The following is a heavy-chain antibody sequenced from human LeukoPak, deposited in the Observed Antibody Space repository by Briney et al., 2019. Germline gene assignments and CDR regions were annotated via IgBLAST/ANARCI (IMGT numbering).Heavy chain of an antibody. D-gene: IGHD2-15*01. CDR3: AKAPVTSCRGAFCYPFDY. CDR2: INSNGGRT. CDR1: GFTFSTYA. Sequence: GGSLRLSCAGSGFTFSTYAMSWVRQAPGKGLEWVSSINSNGGRTYYADSVKGRFTISRDNSENTLYLQMNSLRAEDAAVYYCAKAPVTSCRGAFCYPFDYWGQGTLVTVSS. V-gene: IGHV3-23*01. J-gene: IGHJ4*02.